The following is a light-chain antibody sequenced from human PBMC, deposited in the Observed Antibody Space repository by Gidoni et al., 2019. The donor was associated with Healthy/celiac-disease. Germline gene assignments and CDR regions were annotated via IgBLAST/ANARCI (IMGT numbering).Light chain of an antibody. Sequence: IAMTQSPDSLAVSWPEEDTINCKSSRSVLYSSNNQNYLAWYQQKPGPPPKLLIYWASTRETGVPDRFSGRGYGTDFTLTISSLQAEDVAVYYCQQYYSTPPTFGQGTKVEIK. J-gene: IGKJ1*01. CDR1: RSVLYSSNNQNY. CDR3: QQYYSTPPT. CDR2: WAS. V-gene: IGKV4-1*01.